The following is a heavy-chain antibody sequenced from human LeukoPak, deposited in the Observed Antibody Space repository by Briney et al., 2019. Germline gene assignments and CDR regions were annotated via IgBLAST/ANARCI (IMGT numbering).Heavy chain of an antibody. D-gene: IGHD2-21*02. CDR3: ARGAMTAKPGDQ. Sequence: SETLSLTCSASGASISSPDFYWSWIRQPPGKGLEWVGSIYYSGNTYYNPSLESRVTISLDTSNNHLSLRVNSVSATDTAVYYCARGAMTAKPGDQWGRGTLVSVSS. CDR1: GASISSPDFY. J-gene: IGHJ4*01. CDR2: IYYSGNT. V-gene: IGHV4-39*02.